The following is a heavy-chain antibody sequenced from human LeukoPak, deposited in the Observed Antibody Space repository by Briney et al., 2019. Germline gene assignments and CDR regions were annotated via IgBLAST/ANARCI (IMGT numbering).Heavy chain of an antibody. CDR3: ARVVVVAATSRCYYYYYMDV. D-gene: IGHD2-15*01. CDR2: IYTSGST. V-gene: IGHV4-4*07. Sequence: SETLSLTCTVSGGSISSYYWSWIRQPAGKGLEWIGRIYTSGSTNYNPSLKSRVTISVDTSKNQFSLKLSSVTAADTAVYYCARVVVVAATSRCYYYYYMDVWGKGTTVTVSS. CDR1: GGSISSYY. J-gene: IGHJ6*03.